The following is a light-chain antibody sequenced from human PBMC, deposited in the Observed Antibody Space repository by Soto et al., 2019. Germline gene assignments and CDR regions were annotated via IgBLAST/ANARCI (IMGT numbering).Light chain of an antibody. Sequence: QSALTQPASVSGSPGQSITISCTGTSSDVGSYNYVSWYQQHPGKAPKLMIYEVSNRPSGVSNRFSGTKSGNTASLTISGLQAEDEANFDCCSYTSSSTVFGGGTTLTVL. CDR1: SSDVGSYNY. V-gene: IGLV2-14*01. CDR3: CSYTSSSTV. J-gene: IGLJ2*01. CDR2: EVS.